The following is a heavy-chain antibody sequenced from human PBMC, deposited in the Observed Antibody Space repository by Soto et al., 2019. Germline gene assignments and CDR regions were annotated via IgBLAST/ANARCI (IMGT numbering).Heavy chain of an antibody. D-gene: IGHD2-15*01. J-gene: IGHJ2*01. CDR3: ERCYCRLVSCYTCWHFDL. Sequence: QVQLVQSGAEVKKPGASVKVSCKASGYTFNNYGISWVRQAPGQGLEWMGWIGPYHGNTDNAQKFQGRLTMTTDTFTNTDYMEQTSLRSDNTALYYCERCYCRLVSCYTCWHFDLWGRGTLVTVSS. V-gene: IGHV1-18*01. CDR1: GYTFNNYG. CDR2: IGPYHGNT.